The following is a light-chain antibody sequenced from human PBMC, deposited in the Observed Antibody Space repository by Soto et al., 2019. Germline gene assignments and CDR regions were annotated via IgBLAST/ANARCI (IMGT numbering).Light chain of an antibody. CDR1: QPITNY. J-gene: IGKJ3*01. V-gene: IGKV1-16*01. CDR3: QHYKSYPFS. Sequence: DIQMTQSPSSLSASVGDRVTITCRASQPITNYLAWFQQRPGKAPKSLIYGASTLHSGVPSRFSGSGSGTDFTLTISSLQPEDSATYYCQHYKSYPFSFGPGTKVDIK. CDR2: GAS.